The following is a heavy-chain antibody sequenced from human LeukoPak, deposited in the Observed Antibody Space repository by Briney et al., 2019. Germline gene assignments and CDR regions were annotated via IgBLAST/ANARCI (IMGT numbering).Heavy chain of an antibody. Sequence: SETLSLTCAVYGGSFSGYYWSWIRQPPGKGLEWIGYIYYSGSTNYNPSLKSRVTISVDTSKNQFSLKLSSVTAADTAVYYCARETTRHHFFDYWGQGTLVTVSS. D-gene: IGHD1-1*01. CDR1: GGSFSGYY. J-gene: IGHJ4*02. V-gene: IGHV4-59*01. CDR3: ARETTRHHFFDY. CDR2: IYYSGST.